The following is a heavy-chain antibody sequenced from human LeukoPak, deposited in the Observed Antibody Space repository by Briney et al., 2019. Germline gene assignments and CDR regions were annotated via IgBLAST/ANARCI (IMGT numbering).Heavy chain of an antibody. CDR3: ARDVPHNWFDT. CDR2: ISYDESNR. Sequence: GGSLRLSCAVSGFTFSTYGMHWVRQAPGKGLEWLAVISYDESNRYYADSVRGRFTISRDNSKNTLYLQMNSLRAEDTAVYYCARDVPHNWFDTWGQGTLVTVSS. CDR1: GFTFSTYG. J-gene: IGHJ5*02. V-gene: IGHV3-30*03.